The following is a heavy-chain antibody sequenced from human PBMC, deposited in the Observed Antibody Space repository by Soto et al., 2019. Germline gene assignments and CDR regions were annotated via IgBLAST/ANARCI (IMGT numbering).Heavy chain of an antibody. CDR1: GFTFSSYA. D-gene: IGHD4-17*01. Sequence: GGSLRLSCSASGFTFSSYAMHWVRQAPGKGLEYVSAISSNGGSTYYADSVKGRFTISRDNSKNTLYLQMSSLRAEDTAVYYCVKVVYGDSTWYYYYGMDVWGQGTTVTVSS. V-gene: IGHV3-64D*06. CDR3: VKVVYGDSTWYYYYGMDV. CDR2: ISSNGGST. J-gene: IGHJ6*01.